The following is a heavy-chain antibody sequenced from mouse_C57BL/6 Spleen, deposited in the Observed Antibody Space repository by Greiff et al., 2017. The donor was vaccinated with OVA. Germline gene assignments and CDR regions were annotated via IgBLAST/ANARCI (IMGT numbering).Heavy chain of an antibody. Sequence: EVKLVESGAELVRPGASVKLSCTASGFNIKDDYMHWVKQRPEQGLEWIGWIDPENGDTEYASKFQGKATITADTSSNTAYLQLSSLTSEDTAVYYCTTRYYGSPYYFDYWGQGTTLTVSS. CDR2: IDPENGDT. CDR3: TTRYYGSPYYFDY. CDR1: GFNIKDDY. V-gene: IGHV14-4*01. J-gene: IGHJ2*01. D-gene: IGHD1-1*01.